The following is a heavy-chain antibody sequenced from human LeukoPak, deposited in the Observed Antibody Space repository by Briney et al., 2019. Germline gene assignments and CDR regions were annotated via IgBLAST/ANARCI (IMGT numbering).Heavy chain of an antibody. CDR2: IIPIFGTA. Sequence: GASVKVSCKASGGTFSSYAISWVRQAPGQGLEWMGGIIPIFGTANYAQNFQGRVTITADKSTSTAYMELSSLRSEDTAVYYCAGRGNYYYYMDVWGKGTPVTVSS. D-gene: IGHD3-16*01. CDR3: AGRGNYYYYMDV. J-gene: IGHJ6*03. V-gene: IGHV1-69*06. CDR1: GGTFSSYA.